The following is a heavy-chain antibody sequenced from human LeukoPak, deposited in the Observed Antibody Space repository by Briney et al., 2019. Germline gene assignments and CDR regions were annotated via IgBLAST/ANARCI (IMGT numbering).Heavy chain of an antibody. CDR2: ISPKSGGT. Sequence: ASVRVSCKDSGYTFTDYYIHWVRQAPGQRREWMGWISPKSGGTNYAQNFQGRVTMTRDTSINTAYMELSRLRPDDTAVYYCARHNYDFDFDSWGQGALVTVSS. V-gene: IGHV1-2*02. J-gene: IGHJ4*02. CDR1: GYTFTDYY. CDR3: ARHNYDFDFDS. D-gene: IGHD3-3*01.